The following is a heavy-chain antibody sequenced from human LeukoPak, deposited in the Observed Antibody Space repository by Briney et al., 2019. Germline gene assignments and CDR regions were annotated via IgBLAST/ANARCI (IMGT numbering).Heavy chain of an antibody. CDR1: GLSFGFYA. D-gene: IGHD1-14*01. CDR2: ISGGGAGT. CDR3: AKDVVRYNIQFDY. Sequence: GGSLRLSCAASGLSFGFYAMSWVRQAPGKGLEWVSSISGGGAGTYYADSVRGRFTISRDNSKNTLYLQMDSLRAEDTALYYCAKDVVRYNIQFDYWGQGALVTVSS. V-gene: IGHV3-23*01. J-gene: IGHJ4*02.